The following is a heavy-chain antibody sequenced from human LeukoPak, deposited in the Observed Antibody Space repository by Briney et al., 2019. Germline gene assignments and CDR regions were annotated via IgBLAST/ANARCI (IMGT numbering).Heavy chain of an antibody. CDR2: ISSSGSTI. CDR1: GFTFSDYY. J-gene: IGHJ3*02. CDR3: ARPTSYGGNPDEGDAFDI. V-gene: IGHV3-11*01. Sequence: PGGSLRLSCAASGFTFSDYYMSWIRQAPGKGLEWVSYISSSGSTIYYADSVKGRFTISRDNAKNSLYLQMNSLRAEDTAVYYCARPTSYGGNPDEGDAFDIWGQGTMVTVSS. D-gene: IGHD4-23*01.